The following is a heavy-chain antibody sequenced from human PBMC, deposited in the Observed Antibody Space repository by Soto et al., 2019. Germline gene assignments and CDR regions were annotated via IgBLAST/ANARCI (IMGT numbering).Heavy chain of an antibody. CDR2: ISYDGSNK. J-gene: IGHJ4*02. Sequence: GGSLRLSCAASGFTFSTHAMHWVRQAPGRGLEWVAVISYDGSNKYYADSVKGRFTISRDNSQNTLYLQMNSLRAEDTAVYYCVPGFDYWGQGTLVTVSS. CDR3: VPGFDY. V-gene: IGHV3-30-3*01. CDR1: GFTFSTHA.